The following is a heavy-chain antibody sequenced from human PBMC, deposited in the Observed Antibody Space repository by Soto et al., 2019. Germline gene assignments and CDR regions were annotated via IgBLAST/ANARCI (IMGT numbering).Heavy chain of an antibody. V-gene: IGHV3-64*01. CDR1: GFTFSSYA. D-gene: IGHD6-19*01. Sequence: GGLLRLSCAASGFTFSSYAMHWVRQAPGKGLEYVSAISSNGGSTYYANSVKGRFTISRDNSKNTLYLQMGSLRAEDMAVYYCERHIAVAGRGNWFDPWGQGTLDTVSS. CDR3: ERHIAVAGRGNWFDP. J-gene: IGHJ5*02. CDR2: ISSNGGST.